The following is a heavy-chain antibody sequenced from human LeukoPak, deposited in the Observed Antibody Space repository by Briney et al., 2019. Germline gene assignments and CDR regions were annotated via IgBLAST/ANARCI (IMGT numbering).Heavy chain of an antibody. CDR1: GGSISSSSYY. CDR3: ARHRIPAALASAFDY. CDR2: IYYSGNT. Sequence: SETPSLTCTVSGGSISSSSYYWDWIHQPPGKGLEWIGAIYYSGNTNYNPSLKSRVTISVDTSKNQFSLKLSSVTAADTAVYYCARHRIPAALASAFDYWGQGTLVTVSS. V-gene: IGHV4-39*01. D-gene: IGHD2-2*01. J-gene: IGHJ4*02.